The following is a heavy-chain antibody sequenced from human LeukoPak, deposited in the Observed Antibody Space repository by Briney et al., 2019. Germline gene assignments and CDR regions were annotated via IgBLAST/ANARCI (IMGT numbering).Heavy chain of an antibody. D-gene: IGHD5-12*01. CDR1: GGSFSGYY. J-gene: IGHJ3*02. CDR2: INHSGST. V-gene: IGHV4-34*01. Sequence: SETLSLTCAVYGGSFSGYYWSWIRQPPGKGLEWIGEINHSGSTNYNPSLKSRVTISVDTSKNQFSLKLSSVTAADTAVYYCARTFMEDSDNDNWALDIGGRGTMVSVSS. CDR3: ARTFMEDSDNDNWALDI.